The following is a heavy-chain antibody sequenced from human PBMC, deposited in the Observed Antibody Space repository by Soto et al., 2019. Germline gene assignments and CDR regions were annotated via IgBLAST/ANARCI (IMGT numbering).Heavy chain of an antibody. Sequence: GESLKISCQGSGYSFTNYWIGWVRQMPGTGLEWLGIIYPGNSNTRYSPSFEGQVTMSADKSINTAYLQWSSLRASDTAIYFCARTPDVGLASSFEYWGQGTQVTVS. CDR2: IYPGNSNT. CDR1: GYSFTNYW. CDR3: ARTPDVGLASSFEY. J-gene: IGHJ4*02. V-gene: IGHV5-51*01.